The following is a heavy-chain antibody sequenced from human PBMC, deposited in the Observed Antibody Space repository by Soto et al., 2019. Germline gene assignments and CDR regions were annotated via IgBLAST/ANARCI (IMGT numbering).Heavy chain of an antibody. D-gene: IGHD2-2*01. V-gene: IGHV1-69*02. CDR3: ARARYCSSTSCYCDY. CDR1: GGTFSSYT. Sequence: QVQLVQSGAEVKKPGSSVKVSCKASGGTFSSYTISWVRQAPGQGLEWMGRIIPILGIANYAQKFQGRVTIXXDXSXXTAYMELSSLRSEDTAVYYCARARYCSSTSCYCDYWGQGTLVTVSS. CDR2: IIPILGIA. J-gene: IGHJ4*02.